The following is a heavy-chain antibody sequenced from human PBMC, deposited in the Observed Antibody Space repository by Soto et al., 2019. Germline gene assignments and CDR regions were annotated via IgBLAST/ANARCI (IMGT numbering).Heavy chain of an antibody. CDR1: GFTVSNNY. J-gene: IGHJ4*02. CDR3: ARTSYRAGLFDY. Sequence: GGSLSLSCAASGFTVSNNYMTWVRQAPGKGLEWVSLIYIGGSTYYADSVKGRFTISRDNSKNTLYLQINSLRAEDTAVYYCARTSYRAGLFDYWGPGTLVTVSS. V-gene: IGHV3-66*01. CDR2: IYIGGST.